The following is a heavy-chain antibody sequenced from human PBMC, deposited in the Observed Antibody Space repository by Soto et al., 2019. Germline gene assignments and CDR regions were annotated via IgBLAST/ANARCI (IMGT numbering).Heavy chain of an antibody. J-gene: IGHJ3*02. CDR3: ARVVTQHGSDDAFDI. V-gene: IGHV1-8*01. D-gene: IGHD5-12*01. CDR2: MNPNSGNT. Sequence: QVQLVQSGAEVKKPGASVTVSCKASVYTFTSYDVNWVRQATGQGREWMGWMNPNSGNTGDAQKFQGRVTMTRNTSISTDYMELSSLRSEDTAVYCCARVVTQHGSDDAFDIWGQGTMVTVSS. CDR1: VYTFTSYD.